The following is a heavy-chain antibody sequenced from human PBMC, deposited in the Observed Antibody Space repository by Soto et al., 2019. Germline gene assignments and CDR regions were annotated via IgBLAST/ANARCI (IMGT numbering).Heavy chain of an antibody. CDR2: INPNSGGT. CDR3: ARVLKYGFTPYFDY. V-gene: IGHV1-2*02. Sequence: ASLKVSCKASGYTFTGYYMHWVRQAPGQGLEWMGWINPNSGGTNYAQKFQGRVTMIRDTSISTAYMDLSRLRSDDTAVYYCARVLKYGFTPYFDYWGQGTLVTVYS. CDR1: GYTFTGYY. J-gene: IGHJ4*02. D-gene: IGHD4-17*01.